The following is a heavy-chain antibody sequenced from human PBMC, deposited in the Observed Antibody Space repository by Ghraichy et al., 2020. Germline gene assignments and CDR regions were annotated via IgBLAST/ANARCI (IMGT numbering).Heavy chain of an antibody. D-gene: IGHD2-2*02. J-gene: IGHJ4*02. Sequence: GGSLRLSCAASRFTFTDYAMSWVRQAPGKGLEWVSVISGSGDSTDYADSVKGRFTISRDNSKNTLFLQMDSLRAEDTAVYYCAKHGCTGTRCYTNSWGQGTLVTVSS. CDR2: ISGSGDST. V-gene: IGHV3-23*01. CDR1: RFTFTDYA. CDR3: AKHGCTGTRCYTNS.